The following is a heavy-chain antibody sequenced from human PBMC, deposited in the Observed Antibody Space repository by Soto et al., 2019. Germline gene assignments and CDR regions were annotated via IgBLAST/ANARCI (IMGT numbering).Heavy chain of an antibody. D-gene: IGHD6-13*01. CDR3: ARVLTAAGPGQNGAFDI. J-gene: IGHJ3*02. Sequence: QVQLVQSGAEVKKPGASVKVSCKASGYTFTGYYMHWVRQAPGQGLEWMGWINPNSGGTNYAQKFQGWVTMTRDTSISTAYMELSRLRSDDTAVYYCARVLTAAGPGQNGAFDIWGQGTMVTVSS. CDR2: INPNSGGT. V-gene: IGHV1-2*04. CDR1: GYTFTGYY.